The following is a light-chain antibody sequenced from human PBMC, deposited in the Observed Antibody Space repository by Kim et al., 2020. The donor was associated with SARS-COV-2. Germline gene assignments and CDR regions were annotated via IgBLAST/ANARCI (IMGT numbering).Light chain of an antibody. V-gene: IGKV1-5*03. J-gene: IGKJ1*01. CDR3: QQYVSYLWT. Sequence: NDWLAWYQQKPGKTPKLLIYKASNLESGVPSRFSGSGSGTEFTLTISSLQPDDFATYYCQQYVSYLWTFGQGTKVEIK. CDR2: KAS. CDR1: NDW.